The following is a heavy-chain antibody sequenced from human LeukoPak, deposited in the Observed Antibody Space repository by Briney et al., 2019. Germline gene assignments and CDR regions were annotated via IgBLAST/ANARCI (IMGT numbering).Heavy chain of an antibody. CDR3: ARDHDFAFDN. CDR2: IRDGAIT. V-gene: IGHV3-69-1*01. J-gene: IGHJ4*02. Sequence: NWVRXAPGKGLYWISHIRDGAITDYAASVNGPFTISTDNAKNSLYLQLSSLRAEDTAVYYCARDHDFAFDNWGQGILVTVSS. D-gene: IGHD2-21*02.